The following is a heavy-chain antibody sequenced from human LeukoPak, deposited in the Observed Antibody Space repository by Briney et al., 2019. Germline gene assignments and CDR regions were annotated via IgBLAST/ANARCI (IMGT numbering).Heavy chain of an antibody. D-gene: IGHD1-26*01. CDR2: IWYDASNK. J-gene: IGHJ4*02. CDR3: ARDLGTTNYYFDY. V-gene: IGHV3-33*01. Sequence: PGRSLTLSCAASGFTFSSFGMHWVRQAPGKGLEWVAVIWYDASNKYYADSVKGRVTISRDDSKNTLYLQMSSLRGEDTAVYYCARDLGTTNYYFDYWGQGTPVTVSS. CDR1: GFTFSSFG.